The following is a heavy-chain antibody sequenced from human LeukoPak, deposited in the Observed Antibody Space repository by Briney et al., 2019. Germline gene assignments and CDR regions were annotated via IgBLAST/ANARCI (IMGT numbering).Heavy chain of an antibody. Sequence: AGGSLRLSCAASGFTLSSYWMSWVRQAPGKGLEWVANIKQDGSEKYYVDSVKGRFTISRDNAKNSLYLQMNSLRAEDTAVYYCARRRYSGSSQHFDFWGQGTLVTVSS. J-gene: IGHJ4*02. CDR2: IKQDGSEK. CDR3: ARRRYSGSSQHFDF. D-gene: IGHD1-26*01. CDR1: GFTLSSYW. V-gene: IGHV3-7*01.